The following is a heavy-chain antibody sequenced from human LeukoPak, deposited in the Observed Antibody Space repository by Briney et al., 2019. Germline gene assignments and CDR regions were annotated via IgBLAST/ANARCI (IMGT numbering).Heavy chain of an antibody. CDR2: INLSVSAT. CDR3: ARDPRDYTNSLEFHY. D-gene: IGHD4-11*01. CDR1: GYTFTIYF. J-gene: IGHJ4*02. V-gene: IGHV1-46*01. Sequence: ASVKVSCKPSGYTFTIYFIHWVPHAPGQGLEWLGMINLSVSATTYAQKFQGRVTMTRDPSTSTVYMDLSILRSQAPAVYYFARDPRDYTNSLEFHYWGQGSLITVSS.